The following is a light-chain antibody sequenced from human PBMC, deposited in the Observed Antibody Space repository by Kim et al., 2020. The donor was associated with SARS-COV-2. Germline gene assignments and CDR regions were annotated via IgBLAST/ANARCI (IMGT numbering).Light chain of an antibody. CDR1: SSNIGSNY. Sequence: ELTQPPSASGTPGQRVTISCSGSSSNIGSNYVYWYQQLPGTAPKLLIYRNNQRPSGVPDRFSGSKSGTSASLAISGLRSEDEADYYCAAWDDSLSALVFGGGTKVTVL. J-gene: IGLJ2*01. CDR3: AAWDDSLSALV. V-gene: IGLV1-47*01. CDR2: RNN.